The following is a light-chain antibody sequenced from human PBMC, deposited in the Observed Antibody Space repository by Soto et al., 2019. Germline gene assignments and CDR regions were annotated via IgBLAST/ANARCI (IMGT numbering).Light chain of an antibody. CDR1: SSDVGGYNY. Sequence: QSVLTQPASVSGSPGQSITISCTGTSSDVGGYNYVSWYQQHPGKAPKLMIYDVSNRPSGVSNRFSGSKSGNTASLTISGLQDEDEADYYCSSYTRSSTSVVFGGGTKLTVL. V-gene: IGLV2-14*01. CDR2: DVS. J-gene: IGLJ2*01. CDR3: SSYTRSSTSVV.